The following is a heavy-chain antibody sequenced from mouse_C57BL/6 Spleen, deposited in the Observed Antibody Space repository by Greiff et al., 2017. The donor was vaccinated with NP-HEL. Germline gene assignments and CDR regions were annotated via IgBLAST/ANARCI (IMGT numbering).Heavy chain of an antibody. V-gene: IGHV1-80*01. J-gene: IGHJ4*01. D-gene: IGHD1-1*01. CDR1: GYAFSSYW. CDR2: IYPGDGDT. Sequence: VQLQQSGAELVKPGASVKISCKASGYAFSSYWMNWVKQRPGKGLEWIGQIYPGDGDTNYNGKFKGKATLTADKSSSTAYMQLSSLTSEDSAVYFCARWDYYGSSWGMDYWGQGTSVTVSS. CDR3: ARWDYYGSSWGMDY.